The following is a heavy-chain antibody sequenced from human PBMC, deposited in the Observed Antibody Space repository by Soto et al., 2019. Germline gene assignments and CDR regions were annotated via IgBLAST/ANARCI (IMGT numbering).Heavy chain of an antibody. CDR3: AHRVLRTVFGLVTTTAIYFDF. CDR1: GFSLTTSGVG. Sequence: QITLNESGPTVVRPTETLTLTCRFSGFSLTTSGVGVGWIRQSPGKAPEWLALIYWDDDKRYSASLKSRLTNTMDTSKNQVVLTLSDLDPTDTATYYCAHRVLRTVFGLVTTTAIYFDFWGQGTPVAVSS. CDR2: IYWDDDK. V-gene: IGHV2-5*02. J-gene: IGHJ4*02. D-gene: IGHD3-3*01.